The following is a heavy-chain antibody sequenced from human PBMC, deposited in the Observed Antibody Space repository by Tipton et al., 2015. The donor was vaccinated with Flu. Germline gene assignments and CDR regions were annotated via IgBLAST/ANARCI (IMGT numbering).Heavy chain of an antibody. J-gene: IGHJ5*02. Sequence: GLVKPSETLSLTCSVFGDSISSGRDYWGWIRQPAGRGLEWIGSVSYSGSASENPSLNSRVTISVDTSKNQFSLRLLSVTATDTAVYYCARRDYSNYVSEPKNWFDPWGQGILVTVSS. CDR3: ARRDYSNYVSEPKNWFDP. CDR1: GDSISSGRDY. D-gene: IGHD4-11*01. CDR2: VSYSGSA. V-gene: IGHV4-39*01.